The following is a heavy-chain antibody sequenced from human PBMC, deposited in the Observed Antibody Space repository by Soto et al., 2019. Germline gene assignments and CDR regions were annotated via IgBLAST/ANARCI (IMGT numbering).Heavy chain of an antibody. D-gene: IGHD2-8*01. CDR3: ARVRAAGSNVGVYYYYGMDV. CDR1: GGTFSSYA. CDR2: IIPIFGTA. Sequence: QVQLVQSGAEVKKPGSSVKVSCKASGGTFSSYAISWVRQAPGQGLEWMGGIIPIFGTANYAQKFQGRVTITEDKSTSTAYMELSSLRSEDTAVYYCARVRAAGSNVGVYYYYGMDVWGQGTTVTVSS. V-gene: IGHV1-69*06. J-gene: IGHJ6*02.